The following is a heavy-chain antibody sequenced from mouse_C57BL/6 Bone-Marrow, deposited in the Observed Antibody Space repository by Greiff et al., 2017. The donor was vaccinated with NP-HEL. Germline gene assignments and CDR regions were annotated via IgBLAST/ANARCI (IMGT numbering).Heavy chain of an antibody. V-gene: IGHV5-6*01. Sequence: EVMLVESGGDLVKPGGSLKLSCAASGFTFSSYGMSWVRQTPDKRLEWVATISSGGSYTYYPDSVKGRFTISRDNAKNTLYLQMSSLKSEDTAMYYCARGDYLLAMDYWGQGTSVTVSS. D-gene: IGHD5-5*01. CDR2: ISSGGSYT. J-gene: IGHJ4*01. CDR1: GFTFSSYG. CDR3: ARGDYLLAMDY.